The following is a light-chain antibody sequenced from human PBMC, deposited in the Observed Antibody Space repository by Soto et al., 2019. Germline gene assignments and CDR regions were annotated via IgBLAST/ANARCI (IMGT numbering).Light chain of an antibody. CDR2: GAS. Sequence: DIQMTQSPSTLSPSVGDRVTITCRASQNIVNWLAWYQQKPGKAPKILIYGASTLERGVPSRFSGSGSGTEFTLTITNLQPDDFATYYCQQYNTYSCTFGQGTRLEIK. J-gene: IGKJ5*01. CDR3: QQYNTYSCT. CDR1: QNIVNW. V-gene: IGKV1-5*01.